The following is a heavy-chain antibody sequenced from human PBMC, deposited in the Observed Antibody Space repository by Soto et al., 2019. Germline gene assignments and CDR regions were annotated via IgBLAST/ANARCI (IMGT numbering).Heavy chain of an antibody. V-gene: IGHV3-7*03. D-gene: IGHD2-21*02. CDR1: GFTFSMYS. J-gene: IGHJ6*02. CDR3: ARDHLILPAHDFFYGSNV. Sequence: GSLRLSCEVSGFTFSMYSMSWVRQSPGKGLEWVAKIPQDGVDGHYADSVKGRFTISRDNGKNSLYLQLNNLRAEDTAVYYCARDHLILPAHDFFYGSNVWGRGATVTVSS. CDR2: IPQDGVDG.